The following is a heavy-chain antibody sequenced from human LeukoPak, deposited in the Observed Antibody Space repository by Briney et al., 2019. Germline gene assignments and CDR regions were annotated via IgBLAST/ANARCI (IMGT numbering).Heavy chain of an antibody. CDR3: ARARGYYDSSGYYYPDAFDI. CDR2: IYYSGST. Sequence: PSETLSLTCTVSGGSISNNYWSWIRQPPGKGLEWIGYIYYSGSTNYNPSLKSRVTISVDTSKNQFSLKLSSVTAADTAVYYCARARGYYDSSGYYYPDAFDIWGQGTMVTVSS. D-gene: IGHD3-22*01. CDR1: GGSISNNY. V-gene: IGHV4-59*12. J-gene: IGHJ3*02.